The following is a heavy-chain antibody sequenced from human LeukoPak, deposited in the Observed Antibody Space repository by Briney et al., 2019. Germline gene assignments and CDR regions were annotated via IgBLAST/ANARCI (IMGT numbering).Heavy chain of an antibody. J-gene: IGHJ4*02. Sequence: GGSLRLSCAASGFTFSSYSMNWVRQAPGKGLEWVSSISSSSSYIYYADSVKRRFTISRDNAKNSLYLQMNSLRAEDTAVYYCARGSSSRGNYWGQGTLVTVSS. V-gene: IGHV3-21*01. CDR1: GFTFSSYS. CDR2: ISSSSSYI. D-gene: IGHD6-6*01. CDR3: ARGSSSRGNY.